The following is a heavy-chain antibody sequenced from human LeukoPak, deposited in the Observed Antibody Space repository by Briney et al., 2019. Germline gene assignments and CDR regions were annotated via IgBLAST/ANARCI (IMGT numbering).Heavy chain of an antibody. CDR3: ARGVPWAVAGSDAFDI. Sequence: SETLSLTCTVSGGSISSGSYYWSWIRQPAGKGLEWIGRIYTSGSTNYNPSLKSRVTISVDTSKNQFSLKLSSVTAADTAVYYCARGVPWAVAGSDAFDIWGQGTMVTVSS. CDR1: GGSISSGSYY. J-gene: IGHJ3*02. CDR2: IYTSGST. D-gene: IGHD6-19*01. V-gene: IGHV4-61*02.